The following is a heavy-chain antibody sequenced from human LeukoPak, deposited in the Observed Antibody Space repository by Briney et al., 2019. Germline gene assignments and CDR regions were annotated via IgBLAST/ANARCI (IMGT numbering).Heavy chain of an antibody. J-gene: IGHJ4*02. D-gene: IGHD2-21*02. CDR1: GFTFNSYT. CDR2: ISSSSSYI. V-gene: IGHV3-21*01. CDR3: SRDRGGGDIYFDY. Sequence: GGSLRLSCAASGFTFNSYTMNWVRQAPGKGLEWVSSISSSSSYIYYADSVKGRLTISRDNAKDSLYLQMSSLGAEDTAIYYCSRDRGGGDIYFDYWGQGTLVTVSS.